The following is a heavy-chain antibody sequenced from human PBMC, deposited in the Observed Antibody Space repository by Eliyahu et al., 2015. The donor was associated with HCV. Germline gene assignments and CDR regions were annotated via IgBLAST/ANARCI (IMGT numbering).Heavy chain of an antibody. D-gene: IGHD3-22*01. CDR2: IXPGDSDT. V-gene: IGHV5-51*01. CDR3: ARHRPSYYYDSSGLVDY. CDR1: GXXFTSXW. Sequence: EVQLVQSGAEVKKPGESXKISCKGSGXXFTSXWIXWVRQMPGKGLXXMGIIXPGDSDTRYSPSFQGQVTISADKSISTAYLQWSSLKASDTAMYYCARHRPSYYYDSSGLVDYWGQGTLVTVSS. J-gene: IGHJ4*02.